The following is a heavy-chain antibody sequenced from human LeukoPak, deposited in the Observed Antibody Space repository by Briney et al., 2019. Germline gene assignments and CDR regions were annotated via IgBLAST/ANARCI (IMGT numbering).Heavy chain of an antibody. CDR1: GGSISSYY. CDR2: IYYSGST. CDR3: ARVGYSYGGAYAFDI. Sequence: SETLSLTCTVSGGSISSYYWSWIRQPPGKGLEWIGYIYYSGSTNYNPSLKSRVTISVDTSKNQFSLKLSSVTAADTAVYYCARVGYSYGGAYAFDIWGQGTMVTVSS. V-gene: IGHV4-59*01. J-gene: IGHJ3*02. D-gene: IGHD5-18*01.